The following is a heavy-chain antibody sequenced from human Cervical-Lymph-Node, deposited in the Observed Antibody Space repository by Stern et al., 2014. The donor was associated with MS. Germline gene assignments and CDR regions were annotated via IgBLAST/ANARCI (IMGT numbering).Heavy chain of an antibody. CDR3: AVGYSYGSYGLDV. Sequence: VQLVESGPGLVKPSQTLSLTCTVSGVSIGRGNNYWSWIRQPVGKGLEWIGRMFTGGSTNYNPSLKSRVTLSVDTSKNPFSPRVSSVTAADTAVYYCAVGYSYGSYGLDVWGQGTTVTVSS. CDR1: GVSIGRGNNY. V-gene: IGHV4-61*02. CDR2: MFTGGST. J-gene: IGHJ6*02. D-gene: IGHD5-18*01.